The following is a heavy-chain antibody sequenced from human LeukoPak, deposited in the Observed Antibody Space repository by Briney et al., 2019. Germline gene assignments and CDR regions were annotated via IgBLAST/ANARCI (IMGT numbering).Heavy chain of an antibody. CDR2: IWYDGSNK. V-gene: IGHV3-33*01. CDR1: GFTFSSYG. J-gene: IGHJ6*02. Sequence: RAGGSLRLSCAASGFTFSSYGMHWVRQAPGKGLEWVAVIWYDGSNKYYADSVKGRFTISRDNSKNTLYLQMNSLRAEDTAVYYCARISSWQRPYYYYGMDVWGQGTTVTVSS. CDR3: ARISSWQRPYYYYGMDV. D-gene: IGHD6-13*01.